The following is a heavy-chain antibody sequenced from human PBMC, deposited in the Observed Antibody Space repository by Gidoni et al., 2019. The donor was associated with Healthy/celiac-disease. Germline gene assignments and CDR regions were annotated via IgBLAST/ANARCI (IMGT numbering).Heavy chain of an antibody. V-gene: IGHV4-38-2*02. CDR1: GYSITSGYY. CDR2: IYHSGST. D-gene: IGHD6-6*01. Sequence: QVQLQESGPGLVKPSETLSLTCTVSGYSITSGYYWGWIRQPPGKGLEWIGSIYHSGSTYYNPYLKSRVTMSVDTSKNQFSLKLSSVTAADTAVYYCARPSIATRSSSPFEYWGQGTLVTVSS. J-gene: IGHJ4*02. CDR3: ARPSIATRSSSPFEY.